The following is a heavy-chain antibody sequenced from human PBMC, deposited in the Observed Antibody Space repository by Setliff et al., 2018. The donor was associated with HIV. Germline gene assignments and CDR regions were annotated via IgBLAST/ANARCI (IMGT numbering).Heavy chain of an antibody. CDR1: GGSFRSSRYY. CDR2: IHYGGFF. V-gene: IGHV4-39*01. CDR3: ARPALGIGGGSRFDN. Sequence: LSLPCTVSGGSFRSSRYYWGWIRQPPGKGLEWIGNIHYGGFFWYSPSLKSRVTISVDTSKNQFSLKLSSATAADTAVYYCARPALGIGGGSRFDNWGQGTRVTVSS. J-gene: IGHJ4*02. D-gene: IGHD3-10*01.